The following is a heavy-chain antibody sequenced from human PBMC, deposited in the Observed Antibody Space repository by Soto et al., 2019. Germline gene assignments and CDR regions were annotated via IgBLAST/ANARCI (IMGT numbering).Heavy chain of an antibody. CDR1: GFTFRKFW. V-gene: IGHV3-74*01. D-gene: IGHD2-8*01. CDR3: AIQDCTNAVGLEAATTVVRALAY. CDR2: ISSDGTTT. J-gene: IGHJ1*01. Sequence: EVQLVQSGGGLAQPGKSLRLSCAASGFTFRKFWMHWVRQVPGKGPVWVSYISSDGTTTDYADSVKGRFTISRDTAKDKLYLHIDSLCAEDTVVYYWAIQDCTNAVGLEAATTVVRALAYWGQGTLVTVSS.